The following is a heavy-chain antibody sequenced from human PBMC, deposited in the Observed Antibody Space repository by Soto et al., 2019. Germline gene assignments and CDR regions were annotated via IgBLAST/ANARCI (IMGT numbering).Heavy chain of an antibody. V-gene: IGHV3-30*18. Sequence: QVQLVESGGGVVQPGRSLRLSCAASGFTFSSYGMHWVRQAPGKGLEWVAVISYDGSNKYDADSVKGRFSISRDNTKNTLYQQMNSLRAYDTAVYYCAKDPGSSALIPEFMPHWGQGTLVTVSS. CDR1: GFTFSSYG. CDR3: AKDPGSSALIPEFMPH. D-gene: IGHD2-2*01. CDR2: ISYDGSNK. J-gene: IGHJ4*02.